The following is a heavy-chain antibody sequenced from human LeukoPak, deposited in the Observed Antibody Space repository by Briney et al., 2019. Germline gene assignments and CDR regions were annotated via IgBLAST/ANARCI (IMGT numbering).Heavy chain of an antibody. CDR3: AREPRKAATISFDY. CDR2: INHSGST. CDR1: GGSFSGYD. V-gene: IGHV4-34*01. D-gene: IGHD2-15*01. J-gene: IGHJ4*02. Sequence: SETLSLTCAVYGGSFSGYDVSWIRQPPGKGLEWIGEINHSGSTNYNPSLKSRVTISVDTSKNQFSLKLSSVTAADTAVYYCAREPRKAATISFDYWAQGTLATVSS.